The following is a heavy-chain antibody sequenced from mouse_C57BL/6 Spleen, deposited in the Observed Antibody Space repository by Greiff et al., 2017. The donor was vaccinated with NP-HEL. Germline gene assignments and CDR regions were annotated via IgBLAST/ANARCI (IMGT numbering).Heavy chain of an antibody. CDR2: INPSSGYT. D-gene: IGHD1-1*01. Sequence: QVQLQQSGAELAKPGASVKLSCKASGYTFTSYWMHWVKQRPGPGLEWIGYINPSSGYTKYNQKFKDKATLTADKSSSTAYMQLSSLAYEDSAVYYCARDGITTVVATHWYFDVWGTGTTVTVSS. J-gene: IGHJ1*03. V-gene: IGHV1-7*01. CDR3: ARDGITTVVATHWYFDV. CDR1: GYTFTSYW.